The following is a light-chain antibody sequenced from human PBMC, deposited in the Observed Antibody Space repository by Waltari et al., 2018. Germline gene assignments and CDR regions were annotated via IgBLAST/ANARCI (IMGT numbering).Light chain of an antibody. V-gene: IGKV1-5*01. J-gene: IGKJ1*01. CDR3: QHYQNFSRA. CDR2: DAS. Sequence: IQVTQSPSTLSASVGASVTTTCRASHDTLMPLAWYQQKPGRAPKLLIYDASQLETGVPSRFSGSESGKDFTLTITSLQPDDVATYYCQHYQNFSRAFGQGTKVEI. CDR1: HDTLMP.